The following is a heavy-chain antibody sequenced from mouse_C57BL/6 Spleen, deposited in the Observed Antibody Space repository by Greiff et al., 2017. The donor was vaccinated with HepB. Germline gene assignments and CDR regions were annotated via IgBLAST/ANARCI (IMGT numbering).Heavy chain of an antibody. V-gene: IGHV1-15*01. CDR2: IDPETGGT. CDR3: TRSPYDYDGGPWFAY. J-gene: IGHJ3*01. D-gene: IGHD2-4*01. Sequence: QVQLQQSGAELVRPGASVTLSCKASGYTFTDYEMHWVKQTPVHGLEWIGAIDPETGGTAYNQKFKGKAILTADKSSSPAYMELRSLTSEDSAVYYCTRSPYDYDGGPWFAYWGQGTLVTVSA. CDR1: GYTFTDYE.